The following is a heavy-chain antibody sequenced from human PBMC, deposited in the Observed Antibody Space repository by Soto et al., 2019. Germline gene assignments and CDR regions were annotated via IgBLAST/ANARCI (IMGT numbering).Heavy chain of an antibody. Sequence: QVQLVQSGAEVKKPGASVKVSCKASGYTFTSYYMHWVRQAPGQGLERMGIINPSGGSTSYAQKFQGRVTMTRETSTCTVYMELSSLRSEDTAVYYCARGGVGYSGYAASGDYWGQGTLVTVSS. D-gene: IGHD5-12*01. J-gene: IGHJ4*02. CDR2: INPSGGST. CDR3: ARGGVGYSGYAASGDY. CDR1: GYTFTSYY. V-gene: IGHV1-46*03.